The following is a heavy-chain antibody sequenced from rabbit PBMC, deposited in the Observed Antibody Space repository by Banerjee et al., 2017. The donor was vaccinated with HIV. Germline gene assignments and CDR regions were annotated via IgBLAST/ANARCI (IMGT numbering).Heavy chain of an antibody. V-gene: IGHV1S43*01. CDR2: IYTTSGST. Sequence: QSLEESGGDLVKPGASLTLTCTASGLDFSSSYWICWVRQAPGKGLELIACIYTTSGSTWYASWVNGRFTISLDKAQNTVFLQMTSLTAADTATYFCARRGYSYDDYGDYGYYFTLWGQGTLVTVS. CDR1: GLDFSSSYW. J-gene: IGHJ4*01. D-gene: IGHD2-1*01. CDR3: ARRGYSYDDYGDYGYYFTL.